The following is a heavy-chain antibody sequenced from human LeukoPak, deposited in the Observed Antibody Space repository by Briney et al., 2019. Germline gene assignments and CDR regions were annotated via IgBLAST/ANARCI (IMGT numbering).Heavy chain of an antibody. D-gene: IGHD2-2*01. J-gene: IGHJ6*04. V-gene: IGHV1-18*04. CDR1: GYTCTSYG. Sequence: GASAKLSCKASGYTCTSYGISCVRQAPGQGLDWMGRISSYNGNTNYAQKLQGRVTMTTDTSTSTAYMELRSLRSDDTAVYYCARVPRYCSSTSCPSGDYYGMDVWGKGTTVTVSS. CDR3: ARVPRYCSSTSCPSGDYYGMDV. CDR2: ISSYNGNT.